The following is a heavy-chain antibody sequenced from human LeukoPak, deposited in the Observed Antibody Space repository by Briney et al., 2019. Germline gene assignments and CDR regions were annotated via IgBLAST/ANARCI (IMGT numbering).Heavy chain of an antibody. J-gene: IGHJ4*02. CDR1: GFTLSSYW. CDR3: VRGSHDFDY. CDR2: MNRDASRI. V-gene: IGHV3-74*01. Sequence: GGSLRLSCAASGFTLSSYWMHWVRQAPGKGRVWVSRMNRDASRIGYADSVKGRYTISRDNAKNTLYLQMNSLRDEDTAVFYCVRGSHDFDYWGQGTLVTVSS.